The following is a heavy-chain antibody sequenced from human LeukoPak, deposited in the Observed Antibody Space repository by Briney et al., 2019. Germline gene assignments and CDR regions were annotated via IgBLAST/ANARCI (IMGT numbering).Heavy chain of an antibody. CDR1: GYTFTDYG. CDR2: ISAYNDNT. CDR3: ARDQFISQYSSSSYYFDY. V-gene: IGHV1-18*01. Sequence: GASVKVSCKASGYTFTDYGISWVRQAPGQGLEWMGWISAYNDNTNYAQKLQGRVTMTTDTSTSTAYMELRSLRSDDTAVYYCARDQFISQYSSSSYYFDYWGQGTLVTVSS. D-gene: IGHD6-6*01. J-gene: IGHJ4*02.